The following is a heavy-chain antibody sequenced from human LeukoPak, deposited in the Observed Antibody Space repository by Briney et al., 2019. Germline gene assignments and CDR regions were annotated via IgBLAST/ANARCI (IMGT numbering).Heavy chain of an antibody. D-gene: IGHD2-15*01. J-gene: IGHJ5*02. CDR2: IYYSGST. CDR3: VGLVVPDWFDP. CDR1: GGSISSSSYY. Sequence: SETLSLTCTVSGGSISSSSYYWAWIRQSPGKGLEWIANIYYSGSTYYNPSLNSRVTISVDTSKNQFSLKLSSVIATDTAVYYCVGLVVPDWFDPWGQGTLVTVSS. V-gene: IGHV4-39*01.